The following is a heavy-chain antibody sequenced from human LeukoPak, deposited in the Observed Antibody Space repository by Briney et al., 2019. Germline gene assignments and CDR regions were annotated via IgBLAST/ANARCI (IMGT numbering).Heavy chain of an antibody. CDR2: ISSNGGST. V-gene: IGHV3-64D*09. J-gene: IGHJ4*02. D-gene: IGHD6-13*01. CDR3: AKYRSAWSFDY. Sequence: GGSLRLSCSASGFTFSSYAMHWVRQAPGKGLEYVSAISSNGGSTYYADSVKGRFTISRDNSKNTLYLQMSSLRAEDTAVYYCAKYRSAWSFDYWGQGTLLTVSS. CDR1: GFTFSSYA.